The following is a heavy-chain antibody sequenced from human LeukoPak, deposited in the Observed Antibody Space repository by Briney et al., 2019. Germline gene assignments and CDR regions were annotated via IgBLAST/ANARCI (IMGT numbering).Heavy chain of an antibody. V-gene: IGHV3-23*01. CDR2: ISGSGGST. D-gene: IGHD3-10*01. CDR3: AKDQDPHSYGSGSYAPFDY. CDR1: GFSFTTHA. J-gene: IGHJ4*02. Sequence: GSLRLSCVASGFSFTTHAMGWVRQAPGKGLEGVSHISGSGGSTKYSGSGKGRFTISRDNSKTTLYLQINSLSADDTAVYYFAKDQDPHSYGSGSYAPFDYWGPGTLVTVSS.